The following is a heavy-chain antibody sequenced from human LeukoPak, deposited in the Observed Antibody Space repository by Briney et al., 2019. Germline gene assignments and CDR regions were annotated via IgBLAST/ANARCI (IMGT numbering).Heavy chain of an antibody. CDR3: ARRLFTVTTEYYFDS. D-gene: IGHD4-17*01. J-gene: IGHJ4*02. CDR1: GGSFSGYY. Sequence: SETLSLTCAVYGGSFSGYYWSWIRQPPGKGLEWIGEITHSGSTNYDPSLKSRVTISVDTSKNQFSLKLSSVTAADTAVYYCARRLFTVTTEYYFDSWGQGSLVTVSS. V-gene: IGHV4-34*01. CDR2: ITHSGST.